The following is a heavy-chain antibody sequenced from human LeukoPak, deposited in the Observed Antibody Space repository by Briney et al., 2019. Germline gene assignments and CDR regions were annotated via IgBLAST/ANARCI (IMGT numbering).Heavy chain of an antibody. CDR3: TTARELYI. Sequence: GGSLRLSCAASGFTFSNAWMSWVRQAPGKGLEWVGRIKGKTDGGTTDYAAPVKGRFTISRDDSKNTLYLQMNSLRTEDAAVYYCTTARELYIWGQGTLVTVSS. J-gene: IGHJ4*02. CDR2: IKGKTDGGTT. V-gene: IGHV3-15*01. D-gene: IGHD1-26*01. CDR1: GFTFSNAW.